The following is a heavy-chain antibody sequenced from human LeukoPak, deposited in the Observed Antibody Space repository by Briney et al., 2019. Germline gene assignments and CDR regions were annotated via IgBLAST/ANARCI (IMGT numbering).Heavy chain of an antibody. V-gene: IGHV3-7*04. CDR3: ARWDGYNFPFDY. CDR2: IKQDGSEI. CDR1: GFTFSSYW. Sequence: GRSLRLSCAASGFTFSSYWMSWVRQAPGKGLEWVANIKQDGSEIYYVDSVKGRFTISRDNAKNSLYLQMKSLRAEDTAVYYCARWDGYNFPFDYWGQGTLVTVSS. D-gene: IGHD5-24*01. J-gene: IGHJ4*02.